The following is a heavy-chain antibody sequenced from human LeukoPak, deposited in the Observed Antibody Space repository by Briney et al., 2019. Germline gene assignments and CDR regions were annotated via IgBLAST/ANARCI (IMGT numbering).Heavy chain of an antibody. D-gene: IGHD1-1*01. CDR1: GFTFSAYG. CDR2: IWYDGGKT. V-gene: IGHV3-33*01. CDR3: ARGRGLNGPLSYVDY. Sequence: PGGPLRPPCAASGFTFSAYGMHWAPQAPGKGLKWLQLIWYDGGKTYYGDSVKGRFTISRDNSKNTLYLQMNTLRAEDTAVYYCARGRGLNGPLSYVDYWGQGTLVTVSS. J-gene: IGHJ4*02.